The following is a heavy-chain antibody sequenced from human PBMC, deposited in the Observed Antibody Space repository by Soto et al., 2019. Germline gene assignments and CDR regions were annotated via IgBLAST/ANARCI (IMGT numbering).Heavy chain of an antibody. Sequence: QPGGSLRLSCAASGFTFSSYAMSWVRQAPGKGLEWVSAISGSGGSTYYTDSVKGRFTISRDNSKNTLYLQMNSLRAEDTAVYSGAKDWAYCGGVCYYYGMDVWGQGTTVTVSS. CDR1: GFTFSSYA. V-gene: IGHV3-23*01. D-gene: IGHD2-21*02. J-gene: IGHJ6*02. CDR3: AKDWAYCGGVCYYYGMDV. CDR2: ISGSGGST.